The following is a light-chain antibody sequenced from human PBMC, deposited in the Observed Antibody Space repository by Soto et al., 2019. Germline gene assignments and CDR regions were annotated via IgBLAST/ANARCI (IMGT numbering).Light chain of an antibody. CDR1: GSDVGGYDY. CDR3: SSYTSSSSYV. Sequence: QSVLTQPASVSGSPGQSITISCTGTGSDVGGYDYVSWYQHHPGKAPKVMIYEITNRPSGVSNRFSGTKSGNTASLTISGLLAEDAYDYYCSSYTSSSSYVFGVGTNVAV. CDR2: EIT. J-gene: IGLJ1*01. V-gene: IGLV2-14*01.